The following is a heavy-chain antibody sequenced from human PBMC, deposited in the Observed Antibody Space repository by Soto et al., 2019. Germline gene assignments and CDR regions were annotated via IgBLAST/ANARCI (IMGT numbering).Heavy chain of an antibody. Sequence: QVQLLQSGAEVEKPGSSVRVSCEASGGTFRTYAISWVRQAPGQGLEWMGEIIPIFGTVNYAQKFQGRVTITADESTTTVYMDLRSLRSEDTAVYDCAKGAVAGTPTSYYYYGMDVWGQGTTVTVSS. CDR1: GGTFRTYA. CDR2: IIPIFGTV. V-gene: IGHV1-69*12. D-gene: IGHD6-19*01. J-gene: IGHJ6*02. CDR3: AKGAVAGTPTSYYYYGMDV.